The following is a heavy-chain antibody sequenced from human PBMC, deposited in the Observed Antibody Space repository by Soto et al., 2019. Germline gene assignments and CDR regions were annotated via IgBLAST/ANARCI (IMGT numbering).Heavy chain of an antibody. CDR2: IYYSGST. CDR3: AITMVGGVIYYYGMAV. Sequence: PSETLALTCTVSGGSISSSSYYWGWIRQPPGKGLEWIGSIYYSGSTYYNPSPKSRVTISVDTSKNQFSLKLSSVTAADTAVYNCAITMVGGVIYYYGMAVWGKGTTVTVSS. CDR1: GGSISSSSYY. V-gene: IGHV4-39*01. J-gene: IGHJ6*04. D-gene: IGHD3-10*01.